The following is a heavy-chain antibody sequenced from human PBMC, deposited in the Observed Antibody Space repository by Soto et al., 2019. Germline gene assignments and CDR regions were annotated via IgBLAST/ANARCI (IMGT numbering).Heavy chain of an antibody. CDR2: IFPGNSDP. V-gene: IGHV5-51*01. CDR1: GLSFTNYW. CDR3: ARQRGNYSPLGYFDS. D-gene: IGHD1-26*01. J-gene: IGHJ4*02. Sequence: PGESREISGKGSGLSFTNYWIGWVRQMPGKGLEWMGIIFPGNSDPRYGPSFQGQVTISVDKSVNTAYLQWTSLEASDTAMYFCARQRGNYSPLGYFDSWGQGTLVTVSS.